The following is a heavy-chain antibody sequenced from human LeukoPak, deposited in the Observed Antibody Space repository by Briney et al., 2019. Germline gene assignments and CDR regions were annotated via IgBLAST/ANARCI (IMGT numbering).Heavy chain of an antibody. Sequence: PSETLSLTCAVYGGSFSGYYWSWIRQPPGKRLEWIGEINHSGSTNYNPSLKSRVTISVDTSKNQFSLKLSSVTAADTAVYYCARGHDFWSGAYYFDYWGQGTLVTVSS. D-gene: IGHD3-3*01. CDR1: GGSFSGYY. V-gene: IGHV4-34*01. J-gene: IGHJ4*02. CDR2: INHSGST. CDR3: ARGHDFWSGAYYFDY.